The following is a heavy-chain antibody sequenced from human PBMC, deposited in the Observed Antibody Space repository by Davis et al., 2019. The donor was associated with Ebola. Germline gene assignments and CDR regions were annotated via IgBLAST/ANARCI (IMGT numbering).Heavy chain of an antibody. CDR2: ISYDGSNK. V-gene: IGHV3-30*04. D-gene: IGHD3-10*01. CDR3: AQVMVRGVIIFDY. Sequence: GESLKISCAASGFTFSSYAMHWVRQAPGKGLEWVAVISYDGSNKYYADSVKGRFTISRDNSKNTLYLQMNSLRAEDTAVYYCAQVMVRGVIIFDYWGQGTLVTVSS. J-gene: IGHJ4*02. CDR1: GFTFSSYA.